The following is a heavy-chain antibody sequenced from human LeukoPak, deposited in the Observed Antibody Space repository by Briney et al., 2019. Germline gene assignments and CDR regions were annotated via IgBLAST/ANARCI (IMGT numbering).Heavy chain of an antibody. J-gene: IGHJ4*02. CDR2: INPNSGGT. Sequence: ASVKVSCKASGYTFTSYYMHWVRQAPGQGLEWMGWINPNSGGTNYAQKFQGRVTMTRDTSISTAYMELSRLRSDDAAVYYCARGVGGSYRIDYWGQGTLVTVSS. CDR3: ARGVGGSYRIDY. CDR1: GYTFTSYY. V-gene: IGHV1-2*02. D-gene: IGHD1-26*01.